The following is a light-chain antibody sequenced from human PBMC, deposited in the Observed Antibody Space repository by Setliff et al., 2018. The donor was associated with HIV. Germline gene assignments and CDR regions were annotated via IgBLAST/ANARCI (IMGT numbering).Light chain of an antibody. V-gene: IGLV2-14*03. Sequence: QSALTQPASVSGSPGQSITISCSGTSSDVGSYNFVSWYQQHPGKAPQLIIYDVSQRPSGVSSRFSGSKSGNTASLTISGLQSEDEADYYCASYRPNDLGVFGTGTKV. CDR1: SSDVGSYNF. CDR3: ASYRPNDLGV. J-gene: IGLJ1*01. CDR2: DVS.